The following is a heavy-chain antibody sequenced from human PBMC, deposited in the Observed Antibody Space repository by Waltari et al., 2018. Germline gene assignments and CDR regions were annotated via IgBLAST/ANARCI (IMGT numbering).Heavy chain of an antibody. V-gene: IGHV4-39*01. D-gene: IGHD6-25*01. CDR3: ARHYRSGGNSYFDY. CDR2: LYYSGST. J-gene: IGHJ4*02. CDR1: GGSISSSSCY. Sequence: QLQLQESGPGLVKPSETLSLTCTVSGGSISSSSCYWGWIRQPPGKGLEWIGSLYYSGSTYYNPSLKSRVTISLDTSKNQFSLKLSSVTAADTAVYYCARHYRSGGNSYFDYWGQGTLVTVSS.